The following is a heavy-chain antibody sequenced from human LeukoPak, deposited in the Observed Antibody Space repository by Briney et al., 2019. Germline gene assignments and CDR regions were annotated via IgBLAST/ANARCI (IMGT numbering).Heavy chain of an antibody. CDR2: INHSGST. V-gene: IGHV4-34*01. J-gene: IGHJ5*02. D-gene: IGHD6-13*01. CDR3: ARYYSSSCRFDP. Sequence: SETLSLTCAVYGGSFSGYYWSWIRQPPGKGLEWIGEINHSGSTNYNPSLKSRVTISVDTSKSQFSLKLSSVTAADTAVYYCARYYSSSCRFDPWGQGTLVTVSS. CDR1: GGSFSGYY.